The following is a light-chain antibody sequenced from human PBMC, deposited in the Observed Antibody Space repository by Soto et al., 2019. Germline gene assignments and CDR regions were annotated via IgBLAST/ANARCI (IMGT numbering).Light chain of an antibody. CDR3: CSYAGSNIYV. Sequence: QSALTQPASVSGSPGQSITISCTGTSSDVGSYNHVSWYQQVPGTAPKLMIYEASKRPSGVSTRFSGSKSGNRASLTISWLQTEDEADYYCCSYAGSNIYVFGSGTKVTVL. V-gene: IGLV2-23*01. J-gene: IGLJ1*01. CDR2: EAS. CDR1: SSDVGSYNH.